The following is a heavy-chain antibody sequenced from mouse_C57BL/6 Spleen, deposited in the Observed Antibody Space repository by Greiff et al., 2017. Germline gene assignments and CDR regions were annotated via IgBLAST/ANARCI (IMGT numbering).Heavy chain of an antibody. V-gene: IGHV1-15*01. D-gene: IGHD2-2*01. CDR1: GYTFTDYE. Sequence: QVQLKQSGAELVRPGASVTLSCKASGYTFTDYEMHWVKQTPVHGLEWIGAIDPETGGTAYNQKFKGKAILTADKSSSTAYMELRSLTSEDSAVYYCTRSSGYDWYFDVWGTGTTVTVSS. CDR2: IDPETGGT. CDR3: TRSSGYDWYFDV. J-gene: IGHJ1*03.